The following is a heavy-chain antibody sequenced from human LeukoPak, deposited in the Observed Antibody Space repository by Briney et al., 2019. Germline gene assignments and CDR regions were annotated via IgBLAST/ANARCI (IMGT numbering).Heavy chain of an antibody. D-gene: IGHD5-18*01. J-gene: IGHJ6*03. CDR1: GFTLSDYY. CDR2: ISSSGSTI. CDR3: ARPTWGYSYGPPRYMDV. V-gene: IGHV3-11*01. Sequence: GGSLRLSCAASGFTLSDYYMSWISHAPGGGLEWGSYISSSGSTIHYADSVQGRFTISRDKAKNSLYLQMNSLRAEDTAVYYCARPTWGYSYGPPRYMDVWGKGTTVTVPS.